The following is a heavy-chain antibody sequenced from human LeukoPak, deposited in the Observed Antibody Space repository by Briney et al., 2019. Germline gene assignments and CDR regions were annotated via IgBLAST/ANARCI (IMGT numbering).Heavy chain of an antibody. V-gene: IGHV3-48*01. D-gene: IGHD5-24*01. Sequence: GGSLRLSCAASRFTFSDYSMNWVRQAPGKGLEWISYIGIDSGNTNYADSVRGRFTISGDKAKNSLYLQMNSLRVEDTAVYYCARDYKYAFDNWGQGTLVTVSS. CDR3: ARDYKYAFDN. CDR1: RFTFSDYS. J-gene: IGHJ4*02. CDR2: IGIDSGNT.